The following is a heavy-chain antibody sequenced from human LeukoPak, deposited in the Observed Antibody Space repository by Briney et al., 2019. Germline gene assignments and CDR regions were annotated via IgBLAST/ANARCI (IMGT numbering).Heavy chain of an antibody. J-gene: IGHJ4*02. Sequence: GGSLRLSCAVSGFTFSSYSMNWVRQAPGKGLEWVSYISSSSSTIYYADSVKGRFTISRDNAKNSLYLQMNSLRAEDTAVYYCARDSPYYGGKSLSYWGQGTLVTVSS. D-gene: IGHD4-23*01. CDR1: GFTFSSYS. V-gene: IGHV3-48*01. CDR3: ARDSPYYGGKSLSY. CDR2: ISSSSSTI.